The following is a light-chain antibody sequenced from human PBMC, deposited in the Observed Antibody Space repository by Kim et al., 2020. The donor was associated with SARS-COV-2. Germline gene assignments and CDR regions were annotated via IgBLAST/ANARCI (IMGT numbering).Light chain of an antibody. CDR3: ASWDDSLNGRV. V-gene: IGLV1-36*01. CDR2: YDD. CDR1: SSNNGNNA. Sequence: QSVLTQPPSVSAAPRQRVTISCSGSSSNNGNNAVNWYQQLPGKAPKLLIYYDDLLPSGVSDRFSGSKSGTSASLAISGLQSEDEADYYCASWDDSLNGRVCGGGTKLTV. J-gene: IGLJ2*01.